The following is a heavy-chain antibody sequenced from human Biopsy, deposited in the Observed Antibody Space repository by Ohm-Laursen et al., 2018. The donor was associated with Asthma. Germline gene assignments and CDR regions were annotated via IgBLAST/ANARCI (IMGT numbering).Heavy chain of an antibody. Sequence: ESSVKVSCKASGDSFSNYAISWVRQAPGQGLEWMGGLIPVLVIPDHAQMLEGRVTITADESTSTAYMELSSLSSEDTAVYYCARGYSGSDRIVYYYSGLEVWGQGTTVTVSS. CDR3: ARGYSGSDRIVYYYSGLEV. CDR2: LIPVLVIP. D-gene: IGHD5-12*01. V-gene: IGHV1-69*01. J-gene: IGHJ6*02. CDR1: GDSFSNYA.